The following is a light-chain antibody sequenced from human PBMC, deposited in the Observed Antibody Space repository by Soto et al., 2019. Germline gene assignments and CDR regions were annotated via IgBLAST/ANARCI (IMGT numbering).Light chain of an antibody. CDR1: QRMTKC. J-gene: IGKJ1*01. CDR2: ATS. CDR3: LQYGRSPKT. Sequence: DTPLTQSPFSLSPSVGDRVTMSCRASQRMTKCFNWNQRKPGKAPNLLIFATSGLQTGVPSGFSGGGCGTDFTLTISRLEPEDFAVYYCLQYGRSPKTFGQGTKVDI. V-gene: IGKV1-39*01.